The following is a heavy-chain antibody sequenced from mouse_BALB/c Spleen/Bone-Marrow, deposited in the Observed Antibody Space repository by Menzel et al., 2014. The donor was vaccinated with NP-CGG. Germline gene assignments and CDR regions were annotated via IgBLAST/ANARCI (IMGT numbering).Heavy chain of an antibody. CDR2: INPYNGAT. V-gene: IGHV1-26*01. Sequence: EVKVVESGPELVKPGASVKISCKASGYSFTGYYMHWVKQSHVKSLEWIGRINPYNGATSYNQNFKDKASLTVDKSSSTAYMELHSLTSEDSAVYYCASYGNYGWGQGTTLTVSS. D-gene: IGHD2-1*01. CDR1: GYSFTGYY. J-gene: IGHJ2*01. CDR3: ASYGNYG.